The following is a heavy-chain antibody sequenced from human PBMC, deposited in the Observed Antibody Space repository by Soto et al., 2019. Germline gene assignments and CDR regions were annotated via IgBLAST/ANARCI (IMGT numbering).Heavy chain of an antibody. Sequence: QVQLVKSGAEVKKPGASVTVSCKASGYTFTNYGINWVRQAPGQGLEWMGWISAYSGHTNYAQKLQDRVTMTTDTSTSTAYMELSSLRSDDTAVYYCARRPHLADNVELDYWGQGTLVTVSS. CDR2: ISAYSGHT. J-gene: IGHJ4*02. V-gene: IGHV1-18*01. D-gene: IGHD6-19*01. CDR3: ARRPHLADNVELDY. CDR1: GYTFTNYG.